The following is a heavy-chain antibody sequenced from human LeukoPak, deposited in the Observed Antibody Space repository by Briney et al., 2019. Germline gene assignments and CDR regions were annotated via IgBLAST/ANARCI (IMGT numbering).Heavy chain of an antibody. V-gene: IGHV1-69-2*01. Sequence: GASVKVSCKVSEYTFTDYYMHWVQQAPGKGLEWMGLVDPEDGETIYAEKFQGRVTITADTSTDTAYMELSSLRSEDTAVYYCATDTTSNWFDPWGQGTLVTVSS. CDR2: VDPEDGET. CDR1: EYTFTDYY. D-gene: IGHD1-1*01. J-gene: IGHJ5*02. CDR3: ATDTTSNWFDP.